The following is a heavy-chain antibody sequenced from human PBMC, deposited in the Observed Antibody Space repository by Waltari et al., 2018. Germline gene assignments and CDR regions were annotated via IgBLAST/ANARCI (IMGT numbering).Heavy chain of an antibody. CDR2: IYDTGSS. CDR3: ARARDEETAMVYFDH. J-gene: IGHJ4*02. Sequence: EVLLVESGGGLVHPGGSLRLSCAASGFTVSSSHMGRVRQAPGTGLEWVSIIYDTGSSYYEDSVRGRFTIARDISKNTLHLQMNSVKIEDTAIYYCARARDEETAMVYFDHWGQGTLVSVSS. D-gene: IGHD5-18*01. V-gene: IGHV3-66*02. CDR1: GFTVSSSH.